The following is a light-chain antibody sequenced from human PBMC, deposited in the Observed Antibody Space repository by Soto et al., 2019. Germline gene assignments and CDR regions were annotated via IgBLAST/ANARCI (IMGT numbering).Light chain of an antibody. CDR2: DVS. CDR1: QSISRY. V-gene: IGKV3-11*01. CDR3: QQRAKWVT. Sequence: IVLTQSPGTLSLSPGERTTLSCRASQSISRYLAWYQQKPGQGPRLLIYDVSNRATGIPARFSGSGSGTDFTLTISSLQPEDFAVYYCQQRAKWVTFGRGTKVDIK. J-gene: IGKJ4*01.